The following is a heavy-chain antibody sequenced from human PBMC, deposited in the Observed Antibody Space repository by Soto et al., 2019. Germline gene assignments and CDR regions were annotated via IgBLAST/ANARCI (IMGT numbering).Heavy chain of an antibody. Sequence: PSETLSLTWTVSGGSISSGGYCWSWIRQHPGKGLEWIGYIYYSGSTYYNPSLKSRVTISVDTSKNQFSLKLSSVTAADTAVYYCARYMTTVTTVLDYWGQGTLVTVSS. CDR3: ARYMTTVTTVLDY. D-gene: IGHD4-17*01. CDR1: GGSISSGGYC. J-gene: IGHJ4*02. CDR2: IYYSGST. V-gene: IGHV4-31*02.